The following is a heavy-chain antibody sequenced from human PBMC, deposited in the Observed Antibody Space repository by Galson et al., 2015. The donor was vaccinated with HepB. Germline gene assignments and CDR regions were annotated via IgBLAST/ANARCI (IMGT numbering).Heavy chain of an antibody. V-gene: IGHV5-51*01. CDR1: GYSFTSYW. CDR3: ASRIAAAGPSPALDAFDI. CDR2: IYPGDSDT. Sequence: QSGAEVKKPGESLKISCKGSGYSFTSYWIGWVRQMPGKGLEWMGIIYPGDSDTRYSPSFQGQVAISADRSISTAYLQWSSLKASDTAMYYCASRIAAAGPSPALDAFDIWGQGTMVTVS. D-gene: IGHD6-13*01. J-gene: IGHJ3*02.